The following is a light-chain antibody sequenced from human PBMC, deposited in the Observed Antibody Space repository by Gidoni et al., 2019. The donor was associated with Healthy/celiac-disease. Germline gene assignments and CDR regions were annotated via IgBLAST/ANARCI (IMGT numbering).Light chain of an antibody. J-gene: IGKJ5*01. CDR2: DAS. V-gene: IGKV3-11*01. Sequence: EIVLTQSPATLSLSPGERATLSCRASQSVSSYLAWYQQKPGQAPRLLIYDASNRATGIPARFSGIGSGTAFTLTISSLEPEDFAVYYCQQRSNWPPITFGQGTRLEIK. CDR1: QSVSSY. CDR3: QQRSNWPPIT.